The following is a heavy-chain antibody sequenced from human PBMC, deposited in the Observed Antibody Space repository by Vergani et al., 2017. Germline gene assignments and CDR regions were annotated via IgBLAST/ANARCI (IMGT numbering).Heavy chain of an antibody. CDR2: ISGSGGST. V-gene: IGHV3-23*01. J-gene: IGHJ4*02. CDR1: GFTFSSYA. D-gene: IGHD4-11*01. CDR3: AKDSGYSNYAGPLDY. Sequence: EVQLLESGGGLVQPGGSLRLSCAASGFTFSSYAMSWVRQAPGKGREWVSAISGSGGSTYYADSVKGRFTISRDNSKNTLYLQMNSLRAEDTAVYYCAKDSGYSNYAGPLDYWGQGTLVTVSS.